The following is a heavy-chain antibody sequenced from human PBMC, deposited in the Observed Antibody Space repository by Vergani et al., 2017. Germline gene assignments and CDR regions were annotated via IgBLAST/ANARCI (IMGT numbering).Heavy chain of an antibody. V-gene: IGHV3-33*01. J-gene: IGHJ5*02. CDR3: ARDLRLLYNRFDP. CDR2: TWYDGNNK. Sequence: QVQLVESGGGVVQPGRSLRLSCAASGFTFNKYGMHWVRQAPGKGLEWVAVTWYDGNNKQYADSVKGRFTISRDNSKNTMYLQMNSLRDEDTGVYYCARDLRLLYNRFDPWGQGTLVTVSS. D-gene: IGHD1-14*01. CDR1: GFTFNKYG.